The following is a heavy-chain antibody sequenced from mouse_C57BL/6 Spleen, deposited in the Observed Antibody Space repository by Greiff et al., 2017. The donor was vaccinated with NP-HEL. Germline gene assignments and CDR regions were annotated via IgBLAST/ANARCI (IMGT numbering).Heavy chain of an antibody. V-gene: IGHV1-81*01. J-gene: IGHJ3*01. D-gene: IGHD2-2*01. CDR2: IYPRSGNT. CDR1: GYTFTSYG. Sequence: VQLQQSGAELARPGASVKLSCKASGYTFTSYGISWVKQRTGQGLEWIGEIYPRSGNTYYNEKFKGKATLTADKSSSTAYMELRSLTSEDSAVYFCASPGYEFAYWGQGTLVTVSA. CDR3: ASPGYEFAY.